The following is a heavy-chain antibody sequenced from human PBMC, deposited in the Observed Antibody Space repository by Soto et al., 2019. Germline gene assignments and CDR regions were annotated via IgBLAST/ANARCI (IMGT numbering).Heavy chain of an antibody. D-gene: IGHD3-16*01. Sequence: SETLSLTCTVSGGSISSSNYYWGWIRQPPGKGLEWIGSIYYSGSTSYNSSLKSRVTISVDTSKNQFSLRLSSVTAADTAVYYCASPTLGAYDIWGQGTMVTVSS. CDR2: IYYSGST. J-gene: IGHJ3*02. CDR1: GGSISSSNYY. V-gene: IGHV4-39*01. CDR3: ASPTLGAYDI.